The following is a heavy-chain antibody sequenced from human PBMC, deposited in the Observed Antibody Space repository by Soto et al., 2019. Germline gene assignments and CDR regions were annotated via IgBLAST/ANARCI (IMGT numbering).Heavy chain of an antibody. CDR2: ISAYNGNT. V-gene: IGHV1-18*01. D-gene: IGHD5-12*01. CDR1: GYTFTSYG. CDR3: ARVPYSGYDRPGTIDY. J-gene: IGHJ4*02. Sequence: GASVKVSCKASGYTFTSYGISWVRQAPGQGLEWMGWISAYNGNTNYAQKLQGRVTMTTDTSTSTAYMELRSLRSDDTAVYYCARVPYSGYDRPGTIDYWGQGTLVTVSS.